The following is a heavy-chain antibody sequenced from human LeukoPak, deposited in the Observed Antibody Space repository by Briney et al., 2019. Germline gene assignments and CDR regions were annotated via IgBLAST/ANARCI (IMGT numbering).Heavy chain of an antibody. CDR1: GGSLIPYY. J-gene: IGHJ4*02. CDR2: IYHSGTT. Sequence: SETLSLTCTVSGGSLIPYYWSWIRQPPGKGLEWIGYIYHSGTTNYSPPLKGRATLSVDTSKNQISLRLSSVTAADTAVYFCGRVDGGTYYILFDSGAQGPRAPVSP. CDR3: GRVDGGTYYILFDS. D-gene: IGHD1-26*01. V-gene: IGHV4-59*01.